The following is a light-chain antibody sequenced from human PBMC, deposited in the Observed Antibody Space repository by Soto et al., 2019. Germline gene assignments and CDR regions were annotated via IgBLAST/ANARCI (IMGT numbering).Light chain of an antibody. Sequence: DIQMTQSPSSVSASIGDTVTITCRASQDISTLLAWYQQKPGKAPKLLIYGASTLESGVPSRFSGRGSGTEFTLTISSLQPEDFATYFCQQADSFPLTCGGGTKFDIK. CDR3: QQADSFPLT. CDR2: GAS. J-gene: IGKJ4*01. CDR1: QDISTL. V-gene: IGKV1D-12*01.